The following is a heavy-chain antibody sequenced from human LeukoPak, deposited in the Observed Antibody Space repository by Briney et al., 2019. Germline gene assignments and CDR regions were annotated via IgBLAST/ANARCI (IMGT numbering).Heavy chain of an antibody. V-gene: IGHV4-39*01. CDR1: GGSISSGSYY. J-gene: IGHJ4*02. D-gene: IGHD1-26*01. Sequence: SQTLSLTCTVSGGSISSGSYYWGWIRQPPGKGLEWIGSIYHSGSTYYNPSLKSRVTISVDTSKNQFSLKLSSVTAADTAMYYCAKSGGYGLIDYWGQGTRVTVSS. CDR2: IYHSGST. CDR3: AKSGGYGLIDY.